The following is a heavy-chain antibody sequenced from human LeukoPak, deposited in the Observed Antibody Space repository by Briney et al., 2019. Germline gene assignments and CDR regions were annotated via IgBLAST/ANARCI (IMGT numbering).Heavy chain of an antibody. J-gene: IGHJ4*02. CDR2: INHSGRT. Sequence: SETLSLTCVVYGGSFSGDYWSWIRQPPGRGLEWIGEINHSGRTNYNPSLKSRVTISVDTSKNQFSLKLSSVTAADTAVYYCAREGFGELSHFDYWGQGTLVTVSS. CDR3: AREGFGELSHFDY. CDR1: GGSFSGDY. V-gene: IGHV4-34*01. D-gene: IGHD3-10*01.